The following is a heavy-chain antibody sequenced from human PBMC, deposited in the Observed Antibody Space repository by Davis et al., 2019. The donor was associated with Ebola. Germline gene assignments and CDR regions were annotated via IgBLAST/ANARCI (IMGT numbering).Heavy chain of an antibody. CDR2: IYYSGST. J-gene: IGHJ6*02. V-gene: IGHV4-34*01. Sequence: SETLSLTCAVYGGSFSGYYWNWIRQPPGKGLEWIGYIYYSGSTNYNPSLKSRVTISVDTSKNQFSLKLSSVTAADTAVYYCARGVYGNYGMDVWGQGTTVTVSS. CDR3: ARGVYGNYGMDV. CDR1: GGSFSGYY. D-gene: IGHD5/OR15-5a*01.